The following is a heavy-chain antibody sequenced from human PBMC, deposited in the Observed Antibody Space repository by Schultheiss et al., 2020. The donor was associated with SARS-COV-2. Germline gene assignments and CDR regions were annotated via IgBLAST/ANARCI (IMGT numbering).Heavy chain of an antibody. V-gene: IGHV3-30-3*01. CDR1: GFTFSSYA. Sequence: GGSLRLSCAASGFTFSSYAMHWVRQAPGKGLEWVAVISYDGTKKYYGDFVKGRFTISRDNAKNSLYLQMNNLRAEDTAVYYCARGRGIAAAGSHYWGQGTLVTVSS. D-gene: IGHD6-13*01. CDR2: ISYDGTKK. J-gene: IGHJ4*02. CDR3: ARGRGIAAAGSHY.